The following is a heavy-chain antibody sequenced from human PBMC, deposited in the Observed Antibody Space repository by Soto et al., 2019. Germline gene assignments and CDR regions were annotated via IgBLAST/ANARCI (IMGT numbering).Heavy chain of an antibody. CDR3: ARDDYYYDSSGYRGAWFDP. D-gene: IGHD3-22*01. Sequence: LSLTCTVSGGSISSGGYYWSWIRQHPGKGLEWIGYIYYSGSTYYNPSLKSRVTISVDTSKNQFSLKLSSVTAADTAVYYCARDDYYYDSSGYRGAWFDPWGQGTLVTVSS. V-gene: IGHV4-31*03. J-gene: IGHJ5*02. CDR1: GGSISSGGYY. CDR2: IYYSGST.